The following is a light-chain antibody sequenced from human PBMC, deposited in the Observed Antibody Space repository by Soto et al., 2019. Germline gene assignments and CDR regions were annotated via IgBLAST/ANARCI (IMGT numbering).Light chain of an antibody. V-gene: IGKV1-5*01. Sequence: DIQMTQPPSTLSASVGDRVTITCRASQSFGSWLAWYQQKPGKAPKLLIYDVSSLENGVPGRFSGSGSGTEFTLTISSLQPDDYATYYCQQYNISPCTFGQGTKVDIK. CDR1: QSFGSW. CDR2: DVS. J-gene: IGKJ2*02. CDR3: QQYNISPCT.